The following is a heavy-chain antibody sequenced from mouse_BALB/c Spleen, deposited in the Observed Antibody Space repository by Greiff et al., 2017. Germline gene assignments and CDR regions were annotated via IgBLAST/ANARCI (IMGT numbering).Heavy chain of an antibody. Sequence: QVQLQQSGAELARPGASVKLSCKASGYTFTSYWMQWVKQRPGQGLEWIGAIYPGDGDTRYTQKFKGKATLTADKSSSTAYMQLSSLASEDSAVYYCARGAYYGKNDYFDYWGQGTTLTVSS. CDR1: GYTFTSYW. CDR2: IYPGDGDT. V-gene: IGHV1-87*01. J-gene: IGHJ2*01. CDR3: ARGAYYGKNDYFDY. D-gene: IGHD2-10*01.